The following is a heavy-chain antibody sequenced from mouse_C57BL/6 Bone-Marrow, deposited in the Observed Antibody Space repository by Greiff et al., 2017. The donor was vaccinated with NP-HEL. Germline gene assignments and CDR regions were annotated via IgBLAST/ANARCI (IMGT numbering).Heavy chain of an antibody. Sequence: QVQLKESGAELVMPGASVKLSCKASGYTFTSYWMHWVKQRPGQGLEWIGEIDPSDSYTNYNQKFKGKSTLTVDKSSSTAYMQLSSLTSEDSAVYYCARDDYWYFDVWGTGTTVTVSS. CDR3: ARDDYWYFDV. V-gene: IGHV1-69*01. CDR2: IDPSDSYT. CDR1: GYTFTSYW. J-gene: IGHJ1*03.